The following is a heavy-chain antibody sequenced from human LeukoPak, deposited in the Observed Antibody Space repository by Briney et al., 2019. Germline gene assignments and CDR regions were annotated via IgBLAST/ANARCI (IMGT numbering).Heavy chain of an antibody. D-gene: IGHD6-19*01. J-gene: IGHJ5*02. Sequence: ASVKVSCKASGYTFTSYGISWARQPPGQGLELMGWISAYNGNTNYAQKLRGRVTMTTDASTSTAYMELRSLRSDDTAVYYCAREVAGTLDNWFDPWGQGTLVTVSS. CDR1: GYTFTSYG. CDR2: ISAYNGNT. CDR3: AREVAGTLDNWFDP. V-gene: IGHV1-18*04.